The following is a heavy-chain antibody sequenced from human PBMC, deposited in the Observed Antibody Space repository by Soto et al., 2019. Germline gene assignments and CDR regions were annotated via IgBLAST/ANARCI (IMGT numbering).Heavy chain of an antibody. CDR3: ARDRIAAAGKGGLDY. V-gene: IGHV3-74*01. J-gene: IGHJ4*02. D-gene: IGHD6-13*01. CDR1: GFTFSSYW. CDR2: INSDGSST. Sequence: GGSLRLSCAASGFTFSSYWMHWVRQAPGKGLVWVSRINSDGSSTSYADSVKGRFTISRDNAKNTLYLQMNSLRAEDTAVYYCARDRIAAAGKGGLDYWGQGTLVTVSS.